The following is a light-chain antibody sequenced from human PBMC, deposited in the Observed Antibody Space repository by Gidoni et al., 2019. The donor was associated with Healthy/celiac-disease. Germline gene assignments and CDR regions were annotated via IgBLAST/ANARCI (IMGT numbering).Light chain of an antibody. V-gene: IGKV3-20*01. CDR2: GAS. CDR1: QTVSSSY. Sequence: EFPLTQPPCTLSLSPGERAPPTCRDSQTVSSSYLTWYQQKPGQAPKLLIYGASSRATGIPDRFSGSGSGTDFTLTISRLEPEDFAVYYCQQYGSSPWWTFGQGTKVEIK. CDR3: QQYGSSPWWT. J-gene: IGKJ1*01.